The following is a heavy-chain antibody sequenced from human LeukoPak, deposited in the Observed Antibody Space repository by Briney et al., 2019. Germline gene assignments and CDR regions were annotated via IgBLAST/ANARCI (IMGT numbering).Heavy chain of an antibody. D-gene: IGHD3-22*01. V-gene: IGHV3-21*01. CDR3: ARDYSPPHYFDSTGYFDD. CDR2: ISTSSKYI. J-gene: IGHJ4*02. Sequence: GGSLRLSCAASGFTLSSYWMTWVRQAPGKGLEWVSSISTSSKYIYYADSVKGRSTISRDNAKNSLYLQMNSLRAEDTAVYYCARDYSPPHYFDSTGYFDDWGQGTLVTVSS. CDR1: GFTLSSYW.